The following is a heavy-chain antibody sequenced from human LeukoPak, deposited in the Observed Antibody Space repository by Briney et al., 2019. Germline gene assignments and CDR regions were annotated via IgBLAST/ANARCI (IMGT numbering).Heavy chain of an antibody. J-gene: IGHJ4*02. CDR3: AKRGVVIRVILVGFHKEAYYFDS. CDR1: GITLSNYG. V-gene: IGHV3-23*01. D-gene: IGHD3-10*01. Sequence: PGGSLRLSCAVSGITLSNYGMSWVRQAPGKGLEWVAGLSGSGGGTNYADSVKGRFTISRDHAKNTLYLQMNSLRAEDTAVYFCAKRGVVIRVILVGFHKEAYYFDSWGQGALVTVSS. CDR2: LSGSGGGT.